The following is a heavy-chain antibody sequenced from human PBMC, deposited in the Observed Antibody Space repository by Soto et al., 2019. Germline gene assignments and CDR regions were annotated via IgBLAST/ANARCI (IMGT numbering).Heavy chain of an antibody. CDR3: ARETNDYGDYVEWFDP. Sequence: SETLSLTCTVSGGSISSRGYYWGWIRQPPGKGLEWIGYIYYSGSTYYNPSLKSRVTISVDTSKNQSSLKLSSVTAADTAVYYCARETNDYGDYVEWFDPWGQGTLVTVSS. V-gene: IGHV4-31*03. J-gene: IGHJ5*02. CDR1: GGSISSRGYY. D-gene: IGHD4-17*01. CDR2: IYYSGST.